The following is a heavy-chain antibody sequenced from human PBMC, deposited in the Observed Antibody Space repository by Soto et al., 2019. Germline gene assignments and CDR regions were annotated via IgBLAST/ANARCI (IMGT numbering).Heavy chain of an antibody. J-gene: IGHJ6*02. CDR3: ARDSPIYCSGGSCYADYYYGMDV. CDR2: IKQDGSEK. V-gene: IGHV3-7*01. Sequence: GTGLEWVANIKQDGSEKYYVDSVKGRFTISRDNAKNSLYLQMNSLRAEDTAVYYCARDSPIYCSGGSCYADYYYGMDVWGQGTTVTVSS. D-gene: IGHD2-15*01.